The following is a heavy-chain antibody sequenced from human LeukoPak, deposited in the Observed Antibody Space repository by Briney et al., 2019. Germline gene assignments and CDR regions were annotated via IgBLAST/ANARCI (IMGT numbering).Heavy chain of an antibody. CDR3: ARVIGGSGSPWAAFDI. CDR2: IYYSGST. CDR1: GGSISSYY. D-gene: IGHD1-26*01. J-gene: IGHJ3*02. Sequence: SETLSLTCTVSGGSISSYYWSWIRQPPGKGLEWIGYIYYSGSTNYNPSLKSRVTISVDTSKNQFSLKLSSVTAADTAVYYCARVIGGSGSPWAAFDIWGQGTMVTVSS. V-gene: IGHV4-59*08.